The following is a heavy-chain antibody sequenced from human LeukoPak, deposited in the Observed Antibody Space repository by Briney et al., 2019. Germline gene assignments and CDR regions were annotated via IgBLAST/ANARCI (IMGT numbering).Heavy chain of an antibody. V-gene: IGHV3-66*01. Sequence: GGPLRLSCAASGFTVSRNHFGWVRQAPGKGPEWVSIIESGGTTYYADSVKGRFTISRDNTKNTLYLQMNSLRVDDTAVYYGARVEEWELLRSRSYYFDYWGQGTLVTVSS. D-gene: IGHD1-26*01. CDR2: IESGGTT. CDR3: ARVEEWELLRSRSYYFDY. J-gene: IGHJ4*02. CDR1: GFTVSRNH.